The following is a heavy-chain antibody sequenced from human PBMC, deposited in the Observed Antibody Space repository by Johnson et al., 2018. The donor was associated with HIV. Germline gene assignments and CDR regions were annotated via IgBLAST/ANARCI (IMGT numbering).Heavy chain of an antibody. CDR3: AKSTRGNWGSCFDI. CDR2: ISPSGGTL. D-gene: IGHD7-27*01. V-gene: IGHV3-11*04. J-gene: IGHJ3*02. Sequence: LEWVSYISPSGGTLFHADSVKGRFTISRDNAKNSLYLQMNSLRAEDTAVYYCAKSTRGNWGSCFDIWGQGTMVTVSS.